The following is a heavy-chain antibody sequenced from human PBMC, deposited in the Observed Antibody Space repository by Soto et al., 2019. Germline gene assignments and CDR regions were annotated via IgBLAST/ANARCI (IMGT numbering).Heavy chain of an antibody. Sequence: SETLSLTCTVSGCSISSGDYYWSWIRQPPGKGLEWIGYIYYSGSTYYNPSLKSRVTISVDTSKNQFSLKLSSVTAADTAVYYCARALDYYGYYYYYGMDVWGQGTTVTVSS. CDR2: IYYSGST. CDR1: GCSISSGDYY. D-gene: IGHD1-26*01. CDR3: ARALDYYGYYYYYGMDV. V-gene: IGHV4-30-4*01. J-gene: IGHJ6*02.